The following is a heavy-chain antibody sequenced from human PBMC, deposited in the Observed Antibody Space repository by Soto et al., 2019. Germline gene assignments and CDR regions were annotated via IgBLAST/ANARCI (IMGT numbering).Heavy chain of an antibody. D-gene: IGHD3-22*01. V-gene: IGHV3-23*01. CDR2: ISGSGGST. Sequence: EVQLLESGGGLVQPGGSLRLSCAASGFTFSSYAMSWVRQAPGKGLEWVSAISGSGGSTYYADSVKGRFTISRDNSKNTRYLQMNSLRAEDTAVYYCAKAPMIVVALTLFDYWGQGTLVTVSS. J-gene: IGHJ4*02. CDR3: AKAPMIVVALTLFDY. CDR1: GFTFSSYA.